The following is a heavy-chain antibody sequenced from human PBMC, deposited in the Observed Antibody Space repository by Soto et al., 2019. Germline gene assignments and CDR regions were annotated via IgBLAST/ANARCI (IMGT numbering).Heavy chain of an antibody. CDR3: AREGPGGYYYDY. D-gene: IGHD3-22*01. J-gene: IGHJ4*02. CDR2: ISGYNGNT. V-gene: IGHV1-18*01. CDR1: GSTVSSFG. Sequence: GASVKVSCKASGSTVSSFGIAWVRQAPGQGLEWMGWISGYNGNTTYAQKFQARVTMTTDTSTSTSYMELRSLRSDDTAVYYCAREGPGGYYYDYWGQGTLVTVSS.